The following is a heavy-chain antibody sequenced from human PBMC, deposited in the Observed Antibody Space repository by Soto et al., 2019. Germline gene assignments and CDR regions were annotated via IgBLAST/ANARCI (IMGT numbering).Heavy chain of an antibody. CDR3: DVAVISRQYYDY. V-gene: IGHV1-69*01. D-gene: IGHD2-21*01. CDR1: GGTFSSSA. Sequence: QVQLVQSGAEVKKPGSSVKVSCKASGGTFSSSAISWVRQAPGQGLEWMGGIIPIFGTANYAQKFQGRVTITANESTSTAYMERIGLRSEDTDVYYCDVAVISRQYYDYWDQGTLVTVSS. J-gene: IGHJ4*02. CDR2: IIPIFGTA.